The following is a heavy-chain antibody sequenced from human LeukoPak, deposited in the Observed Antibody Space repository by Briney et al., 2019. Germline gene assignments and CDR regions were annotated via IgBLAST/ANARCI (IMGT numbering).Heavy chain of an antibody. CDR1: GFTFSSYS. V-gene: IGHV3-21*04. J-gene: IGHJ4*02. D-gene: IGHD2-8*01. CDR3: AKVVPQIVLMVYAIDY. Sequence: KPGGSLRLSCAASGFTFSSYSMNWVRQAPGKGLEWVSSISSSSSYIYYADSVKGRFTISRDNSKNTLYLQMNSLRAEDTAVYYCAKVVPQIVLMVYAIDYWGQGTLVTVSS. CDR2: ISSSSSYI.